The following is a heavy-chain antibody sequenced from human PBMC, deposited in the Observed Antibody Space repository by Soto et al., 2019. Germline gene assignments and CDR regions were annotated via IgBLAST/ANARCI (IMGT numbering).Heavy chain of an antibody. CDR2: ISGSGGST. V-gene: IGHV3-23*01. J-gene: IGHJ6*03. D-gene: IGHD3-3*01. CDR3: ANQRTIFGVGYYYYMDV. CDR1: GFTFSSYA. Sequence: GGSLRLSCAASGFTFSSYAMSWVRQAPGKGLEWVSAISGSGGSTYYADSVKGRFTISRDNSKNTLYLQMNSLRAEDTAVYYCANQRTIFGVGYYYYMDVWGKGTTVTVSS.